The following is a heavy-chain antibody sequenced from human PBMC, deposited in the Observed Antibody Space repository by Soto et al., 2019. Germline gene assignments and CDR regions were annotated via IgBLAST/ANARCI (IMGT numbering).Heavy chain of an antibody. J-gene: IGHJ4*02. D-gene: IGHD3-10*01. Sequence: KPSETLSLTCAVSGYSITSSSFWGWIRQPPGKGLEWIGSIHLGGTTYYDPSLKSRVTISVDTSRNEFSLKLSSVTAADTAVYYCARPRPNFGAVDSWGQGALVTVS. V-gene: IGHV4-38-2*01. CDR3: ARPRPNFGAVDS. CDR2: IHLGGTT. CDR1: GYSITSSSF.